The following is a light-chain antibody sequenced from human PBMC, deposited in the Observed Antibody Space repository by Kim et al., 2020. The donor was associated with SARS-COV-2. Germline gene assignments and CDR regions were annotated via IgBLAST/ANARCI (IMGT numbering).Light chain of an antibody. V-gene: IGKV1-12*01. CDR3: QQANSFPIT. CDR1: QGISNW. J-gene: IGKJ5*01. CDR2: AAS. Sequence: DIQMTQSPSSVSASVGDRVTITCRASQGISNWLAWYQQKPGKAPGLLIYAASTLQSGVPSRFSGSGSGTDFTLTFSSLQPEDFATYYCQQANSFPITFGQGTRLEIK.